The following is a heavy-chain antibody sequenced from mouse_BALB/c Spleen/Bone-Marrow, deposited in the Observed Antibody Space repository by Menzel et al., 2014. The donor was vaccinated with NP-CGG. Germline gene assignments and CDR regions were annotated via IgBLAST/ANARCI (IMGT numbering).Heavy chain of an antibody. CDR1: GYTFTDYA. Sequence: QVQLKESGPEVVRPGVSVKISCKGSGYTFTDYAMHWVKQSHAKSLEWIGVISTYNGNTNYNQKFKGKATMTADKSSSTAYMELARLTSEESAIYYCARSTMITTYAMDYWGQGTSVTVSS. J-gene: IGHJ4*01. V-gene: IGHV1-67*01. CDR2: ISTYNGNT. CDR3: ARSTMITTYAMDY. D-gene: IGHD2-4*01.